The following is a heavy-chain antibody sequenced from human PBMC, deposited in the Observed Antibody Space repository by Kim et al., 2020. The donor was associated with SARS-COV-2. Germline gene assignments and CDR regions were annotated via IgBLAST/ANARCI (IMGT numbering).Heavy chain of an antibody. V-gene: IGHV3-43*02. CDR3: ASEVLEWLSQDY. D-gene: IGHD3-3*01. Sequence: GGSLRLSCAASGFTFDDYAMHWVRQAPGKGLEWVSLISGDGGSTYYADSVKGRFTISRDNSKNSLYLQMNSLRTEDTALYYCASEVLEWLSQDYWGQGTLVTVSS. J-gene: IGHJ4*02. CDR2: ISGDGGST. CDR1: GFTFDDYA.